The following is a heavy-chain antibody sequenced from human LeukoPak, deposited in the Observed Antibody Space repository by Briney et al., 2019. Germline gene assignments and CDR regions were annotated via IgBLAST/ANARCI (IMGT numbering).Heavy chain of an antibody. V-gene: IGHV3-73*01. Sequence: GGSLKLSCAASGFTFSGSAMHWVRRASGKGLEWVGRIRSKANSYATAYAASVKGRFTISRDDSKNTAYLQMNSLKTEDTAVYYCTRRAVASDYWGQGTLVTVSS. J-gene: IGHJ4*02. CDR1: GFTFSGSA. D-gene: IGHD6-19*01. CDR3: TRRAVASDY. CDR2: IRSKANSYAT.